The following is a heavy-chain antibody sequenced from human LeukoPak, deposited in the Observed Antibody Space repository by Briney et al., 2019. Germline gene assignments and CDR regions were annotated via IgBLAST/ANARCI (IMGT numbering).Heavy chain of an antibody. CDR3: ARDRGYTVPYYYGMDV. J-gene: IGHJ6*04. Sequence: PSETLSLTCTVSGGSVSSGSYYWSWIRQPPGKGLEWIGYIYYSGSTNSTPSLKSRVTISVDTSKNQFSLKLSSVTAADTSVYYCARDRGYTVPYYYGMDVWGKGTTVTVSS. CDR2: IYYSGST. D-gene: IGHD5-24*01. V-gene: IGHV4-61*01. CDR1: GGSVSSGSYY.